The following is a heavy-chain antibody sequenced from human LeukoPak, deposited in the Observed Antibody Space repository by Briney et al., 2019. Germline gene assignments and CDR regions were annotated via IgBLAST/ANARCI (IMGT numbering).Heavy chain of an antibody. CDR3: GRDPNGDYFGAFEF. J-gene: IGHJ3*01. D-gene: IGHD4-17*01. Sequence: GGSLRLSCAASEFTFSNYAMTWVRQAAEKGLEWVSIINAGGGETYYADSVKGRFTISRDNSKNTLYLQMNSLRVEDTAVYYCGRDPNGDYFGAFEFWGQETLVTVSA. CDR2: INAGGGET. CDR1: EFTFSNYA. V-gene: IGHV3-23*01.